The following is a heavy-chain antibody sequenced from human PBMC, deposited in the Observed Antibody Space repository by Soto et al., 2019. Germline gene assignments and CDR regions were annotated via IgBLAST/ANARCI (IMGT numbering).Heavy chain of an antibody. J-gene: IGHJ4*02. CDR3: AKDKDTAMAPFDY. V-gene: IGHV3-48*01. CDR1: GFTFSSYS. CDR2: ISSSSSTI. D-gene: IGHD5-18*01. Sequence: GGSLRLSCAASGFTFSSYSMNWVRQAPGKGLEWVSYISSSSSTIYYADSVKGRFTISRDNSKNTLYLQMNSLRAEDTAVYYCAKDKDTAMAPFDYWGQGTLVTVS.